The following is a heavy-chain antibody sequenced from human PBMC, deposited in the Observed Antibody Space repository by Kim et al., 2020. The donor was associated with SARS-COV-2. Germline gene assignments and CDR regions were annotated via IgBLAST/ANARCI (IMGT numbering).Heavy chain of an antibody. CDR1: GFTFSDSS. D-gene: IGHD2-2*01. CDR3: AKAFSSRYF. CDR2: ISILGETP. J-gene: IGHJ4*01. V-gene: IGHV3-23*01. Sequence: GGSLRLSCAVSGFTFSDSSMRWVRQTPGKGLEWVASISILGETPYYADSVKGRFTISRDNSKHTLYLQMNSLTAEDTAIYYCAKAFSSRYF.